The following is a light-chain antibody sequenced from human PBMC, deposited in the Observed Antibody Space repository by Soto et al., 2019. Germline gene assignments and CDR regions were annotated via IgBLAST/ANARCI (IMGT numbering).Light chain of an antibody. CDR1: SSDIGGYNY. J-gene: IGLJ2*01. CDR2: AVS. Sequence: QSVLTQPPSASGSPGQSVTISCTGTSSDIGGYNYVSWYQQHPGKAPKLIIYAVSQRPSGVPDRFSASKSGNTASLTVSGLQADDEAHYYCSSYTPGSKLFGGGTKVTVL. V-gene: IGLV2-8*01. CDR3: SSYTPGSKL.